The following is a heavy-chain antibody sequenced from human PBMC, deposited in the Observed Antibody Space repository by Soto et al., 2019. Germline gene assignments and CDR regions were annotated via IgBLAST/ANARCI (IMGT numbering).Heavy chain of an antibody. CDR1: GGSISSGGYY. CDR3: ARVGSPTVTSDI. J-gene: IGHJ4*02. CDR2: IYYSGST. D-gene: IGHD4-17*01. Sequence: QVQLQESGPGLVKPSQTLSLTCTVSGGSISSGGYYWSWIRQHPGKGLEWIGYIYYSGSTYYNPSLKSRVNISVDTSKNQFSLKLSSGAAADTAVYYCARVGSPTVTSDIWGQGTLVTVSS. V-gene: IGHV4-31*03.